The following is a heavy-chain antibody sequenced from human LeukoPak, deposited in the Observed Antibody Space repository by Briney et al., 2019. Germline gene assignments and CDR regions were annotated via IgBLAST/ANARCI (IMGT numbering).Heavy chain of an antibody. V-gene: IGHV3-23*01. Sequence: GGSLRLSCAASGFTFVNYAITWVRQAPGKGLEWVSSISPGGDARFHADSVKGQFTISRDKSKNTLYLQMNSLRDEDTAVYYCAKDQRIGYSYGPIAFDIWGQGTMVTVSS. D-gene: IGHD5-18*01. CDR3: AKDQRIGYSYGPIAFDI. J-gene: IGHJ3*02. CDR2: ISPGGDAR. CDR1: GFTFVNYA.